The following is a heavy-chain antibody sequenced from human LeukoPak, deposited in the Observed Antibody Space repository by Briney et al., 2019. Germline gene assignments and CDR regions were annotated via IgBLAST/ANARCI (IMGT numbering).Heavy chain of an antibody. CDR1: GFTFSSYG. CDR3: ARGDGYDDAEYLQH. J-gene: IGHJ1*01. Sequence: GGSLRLSCAASGFTFSSYGMHWVRQAPGKGLEWVAVIWYDGSNKYYGDSVKGRFTISRDNSKKTLYLQMNSLRVEDTAVYYCARGDGYDDAEYLQHWGQGTLVTVS. CDR2: IWYDGSNK. V-gene: IGHV3-33*01. D-gene: IGHD5-24*01.